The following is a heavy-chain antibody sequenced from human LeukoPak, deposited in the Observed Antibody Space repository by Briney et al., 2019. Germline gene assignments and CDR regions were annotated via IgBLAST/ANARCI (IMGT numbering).Heavy chain of an antibody. D-gene: IGHD2-2*01. CDR2: IYYSGST. V-gene: IGHV4-59*01. J-gene: IGHJ5*02. CDR3: ARDFSRSGWFDP. Sequence: PETLSLTCTVSGGSNSSYYWSWIRQPPGKGLEWIGYIYYSGSTNYNPSLKSRVTISVDTSKNQFSLKLSSVTAADTAVYYCARDFSRSGWFDPWGQGTLVTVSS. CDR1: GGSNSSYY.